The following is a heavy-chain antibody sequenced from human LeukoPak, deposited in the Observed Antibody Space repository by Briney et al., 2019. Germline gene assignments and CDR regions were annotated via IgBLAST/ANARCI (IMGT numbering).Heavy chain of an antibody. J-gene: IGHJ4*02. CDR1: GYTFTSYG. CDR3: ARDSHYYDRSGYPDY. Sequence: ASVKVSCKASGYTFTSYGISWVRQAPGQGLEWMGWISAYNGNTNYAQKFQSRVTMTTDTSASTAYMEMRSLRSDDTAVYYCARDSHYYDRSGYPDYWGQGTLVTVSS. D-gene: IGHD3-22*01. CDR2: ISAYNGNT. V-gene: IGHV1-18*01.